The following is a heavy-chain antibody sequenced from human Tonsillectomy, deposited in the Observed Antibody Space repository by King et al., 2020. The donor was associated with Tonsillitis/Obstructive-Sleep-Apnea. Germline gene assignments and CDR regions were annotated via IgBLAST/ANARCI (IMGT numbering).Heavy chain of an antibody. CDR1: GYTFSSYA. CDR3: AQDRRRGCSTGVGHPLSH. CDR2: ISGSGAST. Sequence: VQLVESGGGLVQPGGSLRLSCAASGYTFSSYAMSWVRQAPGKGLEWVSGISGSGASTHFAESLKGRFTLSRDKSTNTLYLQRNSLRAEHTAVYYCAQDRRRGCSTGVGHPLSHWGGGTQVA. V-gene: IGHV3-23*04. J-gene: IGHJ4*02. D-gene: IGHD2-8*01.